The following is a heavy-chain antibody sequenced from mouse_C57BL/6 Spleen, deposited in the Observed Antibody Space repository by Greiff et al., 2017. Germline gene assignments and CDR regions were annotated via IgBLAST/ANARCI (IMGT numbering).Heavy chain of an antibody. D-gene: IGHD1-1*01. CDR2: IQPKSGST. Sequence: QVQLQQSGAELVKPGASVKLSCKASGYTFTSYWMNWVKQRPGHGLEWIGLIQPKSGSTNYNEKFKSKATLTVDKSSSTAYMQLSRLTSEDAAVYYCARYRGGSSLYYVDYWGQGTTLTVSS. CDR1: GYTFTSYW. CDR3: ARYRGGSSLYYVDY. J-gene: IGHJ2*01. V-gene: IGHV1-64*01.